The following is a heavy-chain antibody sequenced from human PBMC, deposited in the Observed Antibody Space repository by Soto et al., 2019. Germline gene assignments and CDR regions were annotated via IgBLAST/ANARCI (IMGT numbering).Heavy chain of an antibody. Sequence: EVQLVESGGGLVQPGGSLRLSCAASGFSISDHYMDWVRQAPGKGLEWIGRSRNKPNSYSTEYAASVNGRFTISRDDSKTSLYLQVDSLKTEDTAVYYCARASRVIVALDYWGQGTLVTVSS. CDR3: ARASRVIVALDY. J-gene: IGHJ4*02. CDR2: SRNKPNSYST. CDR1: GFSISDHY. D-gene: IGHD2-21*01. V-gene: IGHV3-72*01.